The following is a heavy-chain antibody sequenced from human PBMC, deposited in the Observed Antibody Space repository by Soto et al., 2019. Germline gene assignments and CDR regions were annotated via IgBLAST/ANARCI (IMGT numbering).Heavy chain of an antibody. V-gene: IGHV3-48*03. CDR1: GFTLRNYE. Sequence: GGSLRLSCAASGFTLRNYEMNWVRQAPGKGLEWISKISGSNNNIYYADSVRGRFTISRDNAKNSLYLQMDSLRAEDTAIYYCASERLCGADCYFFDNWGQGTQVTVSS. J-gene: IGHJ4*02. CDR2: ISGSNNNI. D-gene: IGHD2-21*02. CDR3: ASERLCGADCYFFDN.